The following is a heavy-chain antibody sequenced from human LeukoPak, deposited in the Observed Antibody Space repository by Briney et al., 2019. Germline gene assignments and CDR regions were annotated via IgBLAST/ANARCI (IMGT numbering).Heavy chain of an antibody. Sequence: GESLKISCKGSGYSFTTYWIGWVRQMPGKGLKLMGIISPGDSDTKYSPSFQGQVTISVDKSITTAYLQWSSLKASDTAMYYCARHTKYSISSRVFDYWGQGTLVTVSS. CDR3: ARHTKYSISSRVFDY. CDR1: GYSFTTYW. J-gene: IGHJ4*02. V-gene: IGHV5-51*01. D-gene: IGHD6-6*01. CDR2: ISPGDSDT.